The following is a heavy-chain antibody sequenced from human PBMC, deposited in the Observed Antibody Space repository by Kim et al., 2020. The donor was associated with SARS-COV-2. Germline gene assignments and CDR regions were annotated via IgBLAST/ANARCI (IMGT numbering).Heavy chain of an antibody. D-gene: IGHD6-13*01. J-gene: IGHJ4*02. V-gene: IGHV4-59*01. CDR2: GST. Sequence: GSTNYNPSLKSRVTISVDTSKNQFSLKLSSVTAADTAVYYCAGTAAGKDYWGQGTLVTVSS. CDR3: AGTAAGKDY.